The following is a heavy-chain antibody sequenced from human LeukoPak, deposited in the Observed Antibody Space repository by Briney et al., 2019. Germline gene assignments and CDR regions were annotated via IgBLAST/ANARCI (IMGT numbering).Heavy chain of an antibody. CDR2: FSWNSGNI. J-gene: IGHJ4*02. CDR1: GFTIDDYA. Sequence: GGSLRLSCAASGFTIDDYAIHWVRQAPGKGLEWVSGFSWNSGNIDYADSVKGRFTLSRDNAKNTLYLQMNSLRAEDTAVYYCAKDHYYDLLTGYYLYWGQGTLVTVSS. D-gene: IGHD3-9*01. V-gene: IGHV3-9*01. CDR3: AKDHYYDLLTGYYLY.